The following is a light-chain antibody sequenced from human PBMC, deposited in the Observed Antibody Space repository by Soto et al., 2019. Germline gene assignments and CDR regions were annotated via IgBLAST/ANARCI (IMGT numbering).Light chain of an antibody. V-gene: IGKV3-20*01. CDR2: GAS. J-gene: IGKJ1*01. CDR3: QQYGTSPRT. CDR1: QSVSSSY. Sequence: EIVLTQSPGTLSLSPGERATLSCRASQSVSSSYLAWYQQKPGQAPRPLIYGASSRATGIPDRFSGSGSGTDFTLNISRLEPEDFAVYYCQQYGTSPRTFGQGTKVEIK.